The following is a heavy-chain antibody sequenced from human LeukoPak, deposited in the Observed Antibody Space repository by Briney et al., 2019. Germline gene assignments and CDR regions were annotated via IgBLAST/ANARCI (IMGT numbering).Heavy chain of an antibody. CDR1: GYSFADYY. CDR3: ASNILVRDIINWFDP. CDR2: INPNSGGT. V-gene: IGHV1-2*02. D-gene: IGHD3-10*01. Sequence: ASVTVSFKASGYSFADYYMHWVRQAPGQGREGMGWINPNSGGTRSAQKFQGRVTMTRDTSISTAYMELSSLRYDDTAVYYCASNILVRDIINWFDPWGQGTQVTVSS. J-gene: IGHJ5*02.